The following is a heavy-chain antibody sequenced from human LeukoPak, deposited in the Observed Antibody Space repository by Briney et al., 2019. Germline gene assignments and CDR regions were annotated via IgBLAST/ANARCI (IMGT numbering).Heavy chain of an antibody. CDR2: ITSSGDKT. Sequence: GGSLRLSCAASGFPFSIFALSWVRQAPGKGLEWVSSITSSGDKTYYADSVKGRFTVSRDNSKKTVDLQMNSLRAEDTALYYCAKDPNFSSGWYLADYWGQGTLVTVSS. D-gene: IGHD6-19*01. J-gene: IGHJ4*02. CDR1: GFPFSIFA. V-gene: IGHV3-23*01. CDR3: AKDPNFSSGWYLADY.